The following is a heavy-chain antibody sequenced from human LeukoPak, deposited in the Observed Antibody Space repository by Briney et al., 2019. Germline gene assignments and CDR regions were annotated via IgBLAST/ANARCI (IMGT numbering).Heavy chain of an antibody. CDR2: TSWNGIRI. CDR1: GFTFAEYG. V-gene: IGHV3-9*01. Sequence: SLRLSCAGSGFTFAEYGMHWVRQAPGKGLEWVSGTSWNGIRIGYADSVKGRFSISRDNARKSLYLHMDRLRPEDTALYYCAKGGATTVRGIIKDWGQGTLVTVSS. D-gene: IGHD3-10*01. J-gene: IGHJ4*02. CDR3: AKGGATTVRGIIKD.